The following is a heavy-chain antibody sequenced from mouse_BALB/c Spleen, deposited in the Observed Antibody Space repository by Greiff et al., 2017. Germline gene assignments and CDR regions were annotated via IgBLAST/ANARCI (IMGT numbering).Heavy chain of an antibody. J-gene: IGHJ2*01. CDR1: GFTFSSFG. CDR2: ISSGSSTI. CDR3: ARKDLGY. Sequence: EVQGVESGGGLVQPGGSRKLSCAASGFTFSSFGMHWVRQAPEKGLEWVAYISSGSSTIYYADTVKGRFTISRDNPKNTLFLQMTSLRSEDTAMYYCARKDLGYWGQGTTLTVSS. V-gene: IGHV5-17*02.